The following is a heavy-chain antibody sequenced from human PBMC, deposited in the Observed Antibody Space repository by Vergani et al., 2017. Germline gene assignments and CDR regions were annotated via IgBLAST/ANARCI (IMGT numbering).Heavy chain of an antibody. J-gene: IGHJ3*02. CDR2: INPSGGST. D-gene: IGHD6-13*01. V-gene: IGHV1-46*01. CDR3: ARRAAAARGYAFDI. Sequence: QVQLVQSGAEVKKPGASVKVSCKASGYTFTSYYMHWVRQAPGQGLEWMGIINPSGGSTSYAQKFQGRVTRTRDTSPSTVYMELSSLRSEDTAVDYCARRAAAARGYAFDIWGQGTMVTVSS. CDR1: GYTFTSYY.